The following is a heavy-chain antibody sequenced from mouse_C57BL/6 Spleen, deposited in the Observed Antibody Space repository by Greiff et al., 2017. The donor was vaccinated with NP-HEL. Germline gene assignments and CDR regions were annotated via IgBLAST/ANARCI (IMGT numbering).Heavy chain of an antibody. Sequence: VQLQQSGPELVKPGASVKISCKASGYSFTGYYMNWVKQSPEKSLEWIGEINPSTGGTTYNQKFKAKATLTVDKSSSTAYMQLKSLTSEDSAVYYCARKRYYGSSYVGDYWGQGTTLTVSS. CDR3: ARKRYYGSSYVGDY. D-gene: IGHD1-1*01. V-gene: IGHV1-42*01. CDR2: INPSTGGT. CDR1: GYSFTGYY. J-gene: IGHJ2*01.